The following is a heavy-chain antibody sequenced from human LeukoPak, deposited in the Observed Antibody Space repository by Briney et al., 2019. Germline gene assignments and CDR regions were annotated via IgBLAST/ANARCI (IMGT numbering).Heavy chain of an antibody. Sequence: GGSLRLSCAASGFAFSNYWLHWVRQAPGKGLEWVARISTHGSSTNYADSVKGRFTISRDNAKNTLYLQMTSLSAEDTAVYYALAGYYYYYMDVWGKGTTVTVSS. D-gene: IGHD3-16*01. CDR2: ISTHGSST. J-gene: IGHJ6*03. V-gene: IGHV3-74*01. CDR1: GFAFSNYW. CDR3: LAGYYYYYMDV.